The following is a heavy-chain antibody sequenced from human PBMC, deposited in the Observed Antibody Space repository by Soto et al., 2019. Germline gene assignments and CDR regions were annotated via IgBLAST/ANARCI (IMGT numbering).Heavy chain of an antibody. D-gene: IGHD2-2*01. CDR1: GFTFSHFA. CDR2: ISGSGSRT. V-gene: IGHV3-23*01. J-gene: IGHJ5*02. CDR3: AKGRRVGISSTLDL. Sequence: EMQLLETGGALGPPGESLRLSCAASGFTFSHFAMSWVRQRPGKGLEWISGISGSGSRTYDADSVQGRFTIARDNHNSTLYLHMDSLRVEDTAVYYCAKGRRVGISSTLDLWGQGTLVTGSS.